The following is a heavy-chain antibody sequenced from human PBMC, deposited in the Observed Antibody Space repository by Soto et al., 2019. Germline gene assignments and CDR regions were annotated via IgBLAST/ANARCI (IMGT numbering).Heavy chain of an antibody. Sequence: ASVKVSFKASGYTFTSYDMHWVRQAPGQGLEWMGIINPSGGSTYYADSVKGRFTISRDNSKNTLYLEMNSLRAEDTAVYYCAKDSPFSEEGPYYYYYGMDVWGQGTTVTVSS. D-gene: IGHD3-10*01. V-gene: IGHV1-46*04. CDR3: AKDSPFSEEGPYYYYYGMDV. CDR1: GYTFTSYD. CDR2: INPSGGST. J-gene: IGHJ6*02.